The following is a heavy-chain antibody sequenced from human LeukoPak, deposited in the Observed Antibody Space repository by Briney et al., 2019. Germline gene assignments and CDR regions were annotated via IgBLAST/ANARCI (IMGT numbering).Heavy chain of an antibody. D-gene: IGHD5-18*01. V-gene: IGHV3-7*01. CDR2: IKQDGSEK. CDR1: GFTLSSYS. Sequence: PGGSLRLSCAASGFTLSSYSMSWVRQAPGKGLEWVANIKQDGSEKYYVDSVKGRFTISRDNAKNSLYLQMNSLRAEDTAVYYCARAYHTAFDYWGQGTLVTVSS. J-gene: IGHJ4*02. CDR3: ARAYHTAFDY.